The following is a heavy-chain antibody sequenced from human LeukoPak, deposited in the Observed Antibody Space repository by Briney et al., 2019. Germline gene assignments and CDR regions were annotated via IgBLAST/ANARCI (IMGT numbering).Heavy chain of an antibody. D-gene: IGHD3-22*01. Sequence: PSETLSLTCTVSGGSISSGTYYWSWIRQPAGKGLEWIGRIYTSGSTNYNPSLKSRVTISVDTSKNQFSLKLSSVTAADTAVYYCARGYNYYDSSGVGYWGQGTLVTVSS. V-gene: IGHV4-61*02. CDR3: ARGYNYYDSSGVGY. J-gene: IGHJ4*02. CDR1: GGSISSGTYY. CDR2: IYTSGST.